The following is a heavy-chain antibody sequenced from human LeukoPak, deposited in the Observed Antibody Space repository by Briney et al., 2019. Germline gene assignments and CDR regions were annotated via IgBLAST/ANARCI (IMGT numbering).Heavy chain of an antibody. D-gene: IGHD5-24*01. CDR2: ISGDGGST. CDR1: GFTFDDYA. V-gene: IGHV3-43*02. CDR3: AKDRRHGYNYNYFDY. J-gene: IGHJ4*02. Sequence: QPGGSLRLSCAASGFTFDDYAMHWVRQAPGKGLERVSLISGDGGSTYYADSVKGRFTISRDNSKNSLYLQMNSLRTEDTALYYCAKDRRHGYNYNYFDYWGQGTLVTVSS.